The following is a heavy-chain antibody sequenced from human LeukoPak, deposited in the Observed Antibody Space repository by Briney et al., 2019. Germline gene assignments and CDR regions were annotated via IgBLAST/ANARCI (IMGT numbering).Heavy chain of an antibody. CDR1: GGSITSYH. D-gene: IGHD5-24*01. CDR2: IYYSGST. CDR3: ARGSRDGHNHFDY. Sequence: KPSETLSLTCTISGGSITSYHWSWIRQPPGKGLEWIGYIYYSGSTNYNPSLKSRVTISVDTSKNQFSLNLRSVTAADTAVYYCARGSRDGHNHFDYWGQGTLVTVSS. V-gene: IGHV4-59*01. J-gene: IGHJ4*02.